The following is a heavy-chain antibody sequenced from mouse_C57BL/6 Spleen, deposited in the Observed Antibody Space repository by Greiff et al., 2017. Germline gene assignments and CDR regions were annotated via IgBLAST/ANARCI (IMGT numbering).Heavy chain of an antibody. J-gene: IGHJ2*01. CDR1: GYSFTGYY. V-gene: IGHV1-31*01. Sequence: EVHLVESGPELVKPGASVKISCKASGYSFTGYYMHWVKQSHGNILDWIGYIYPYNGVSSYNQKFKGKATLTVDKSSSTAYMELRSLTSEDSAVYYCARGSRNLGLDYWGQGTTLTVSS. CDR3: ARGSRNLGLDY. CDR2: IYPYNGVS. D-gene: IGHD4-1*01.